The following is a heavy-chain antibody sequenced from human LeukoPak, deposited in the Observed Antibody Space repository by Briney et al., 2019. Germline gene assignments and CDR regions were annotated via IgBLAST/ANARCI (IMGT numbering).Heavy chain of an antibody. Sequence: SETLSLTCTVSGSSISSYYWGWIRQPPGKGLEWIGSIYYSGSTYYNPSLKSRVTISVDTSKNQFSLKLSSVTAADTAVYYCARGSLLWFGELLSGPNWFDPWGQGTLVTVSS. CDR1: GSSISSYY. D-gene: IGHD3-10*01. J-gene: IGHJ5*02. V-gene: IGHV4-39*01. CDR3: ARGSLLWFGELLSGPNWFDP. CDR2: IYYSGST.